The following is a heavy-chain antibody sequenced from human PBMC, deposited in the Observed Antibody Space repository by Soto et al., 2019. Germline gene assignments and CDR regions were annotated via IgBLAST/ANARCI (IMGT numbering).Heavy chain of an antibody. J-gene: IGHJ5*02. Sequence: ASVKVSCKASGYTFTSYGISWVRQAPGQGLEWMGWISAYNGNTNYAQKLQGRVTMTTDTSTSTAYMELRSLRSDDTAVYYCARGYSSGWVGKPMGNWFDPWGQGTLVTVSS. V-gene: IGHV1-18*01. CDR1: GYTFTSYG. CDR2: ISAYNGNT. CDR3: ARGYSSGWVGKPMGNWFDP. D-gene: IGHD6-19*01.